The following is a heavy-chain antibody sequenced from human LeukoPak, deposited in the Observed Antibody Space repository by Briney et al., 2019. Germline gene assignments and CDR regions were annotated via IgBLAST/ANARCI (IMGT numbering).Heavy chain of an antibody. CDR3: ARLGVGATPDY. V-gene: IGHV4-59*08. D-gene: IGHD1-26*01. CDR2: IYYSGST. Sequence: SETLSLTCTVSGGSISSYYWSWIRQPPGKGLEWIGYIYYSGSTNYNPFLKSRVTISVDTSKNQFSLKLSSVTAADTAVYYCARLGVGATPDYWGQGTLVTVSS. J-gene: IGHJ4*02. CDR1: GGSISSYY.